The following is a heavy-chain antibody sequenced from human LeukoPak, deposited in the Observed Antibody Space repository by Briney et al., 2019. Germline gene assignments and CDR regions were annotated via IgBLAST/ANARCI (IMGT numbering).Heavy chain of an antibody. D-gene: IGHD6-13*01. CDR2: IYHSGSA. CDR1: GYSISSGYS. Sequence: SETLSLTCTVSGYSISSGYSWGWIRQPPGKGLEWFGSIYHSGSAYYNPSLKSRVTISVDTSKNQSTLKLSSVTAADTAVYYCARADYRSSWSHYYYYMDVWGKGTTVTVSS. CDR3: ARADYRSSWSHYYYYMDV. J-gene: IGHJ6*03. V-gene: IGHV4-38-2*02.